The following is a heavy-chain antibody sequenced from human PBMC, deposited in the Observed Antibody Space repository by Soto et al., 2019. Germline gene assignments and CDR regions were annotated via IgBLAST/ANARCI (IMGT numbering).Heavy chain of an antibody. CDR2: IVVGSGNT. CDR3: AREGSSSSGVDY. J-gene: IGHJ4*02. V-gene: IGHV1-58*01. Sequence: ASVKVSCKASGFTFTSSAVQWVRQARGQRLEWIGWIVVGSGNTNYAQKFQERVTITRDMSTSTAYMELSSLRSEDTAVYYCAREGSSSSGVDYWGQGTLVTVSS. CDR1: GFTFTSSA. D-gene: IGHD6-6*01.